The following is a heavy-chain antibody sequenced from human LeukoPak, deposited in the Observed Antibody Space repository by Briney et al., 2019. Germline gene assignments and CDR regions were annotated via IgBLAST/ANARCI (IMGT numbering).Heavy chain of an antibody. CDR2: IWYDGTNK. Sequence: TGGSLRLSCAASGFTFRSYGMHWVRQAPGKGLEWVAVIWYDGTNKYYADPVKGRFTISRDNSKNTLYLQMNSLRAEDTAVYYCARDLGDPDYGSGSLSHWGQGTLVTVSS. D-gene: IGHD3-10*01. V-gene: IGHV3-33*01. J-gene: IGHJ4*02. CDR1: GFTFRSYG. CDR3: ARDLGDPDYGSGSLSH.